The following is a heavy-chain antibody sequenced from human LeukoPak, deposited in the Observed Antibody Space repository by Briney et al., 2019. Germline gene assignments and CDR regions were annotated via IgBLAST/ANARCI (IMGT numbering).Heavy chain of an antibody. D-gene: IGHD2-2*01. CDR1: GFTLSSYW. J-gene: IGHJ3*02. Sequence: GGSLRLSCAASGFTLSSYWMSWVRQAPGKGLEWVANIKQDGSEKYYVDSVKGRFIISRDNSKNTLYLQVSSLRAEDTAVYYCAKVLPRFRDQLLKGDAFDIWGQGTMVIVSS. V-gene: IGHV3-7*03. CDR3: AKVLPRFRDQLLKGDAFDI. CDR2: IKQDGSEK.